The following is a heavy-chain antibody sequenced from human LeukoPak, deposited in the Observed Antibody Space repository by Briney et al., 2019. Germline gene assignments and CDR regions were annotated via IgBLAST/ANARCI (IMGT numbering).Heavy chain of an antibody. CDR2: IYYSGST. Sequence: SETLSLTCTVSGGSISSGDYSWSWIRQPPGKGLEWIGYIYYSGSTYYNPSLKSRVTISVDTSKNQFSLKLSSVTAADTAVYYCASFRITMVRGVILPPKYYYYGMDVWGQGTTVTVSS. D-gene: IGHD3-10*01. V-gene: IGHV4-30-4*01. CDR3: ASFRITMVRGVILPPKYYYYGMDV. CDR1: GGSISSGDYS. J-gene: IGHJ6*02.